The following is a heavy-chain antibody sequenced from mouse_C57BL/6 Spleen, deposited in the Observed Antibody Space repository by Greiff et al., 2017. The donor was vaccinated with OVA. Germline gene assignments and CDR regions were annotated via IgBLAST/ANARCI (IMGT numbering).Heavy chain of an antibody. CDR3: ARQGTTVVAYYFDY. V-gene: IGHV1-80*01. D-gene: IGHD1-1*01. CDR2: IYPGDGDT. CDR1: GYAFSSYW. J-gene: IGHJ2*01. Sequence: QLVESGAELVKPGASVKISCKASGYAFSSYWMNWVKQRPGKGLEWIGQIYPGDGDTNYNGKFKGKATLTADKSSSTAYMQLSSLTSEDSAVYFCARQGTTVVAYYFDYWGQGTTLTVSS.